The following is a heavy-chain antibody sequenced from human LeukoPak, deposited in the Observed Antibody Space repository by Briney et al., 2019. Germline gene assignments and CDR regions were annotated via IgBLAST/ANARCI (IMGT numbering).Heavy chain of an antibody. CDR3: AREDIVVVPAATSETYYYYYGMDV. D-gene: IGHD2-2*01. J-gene: IGHJ6*02. V-gene: IGHV4-30-2*01. Sequence: PSETLSLTCAVSGGSISSGGYSWSWIRQPPGKGLEWIGYIYHSGSTYYNPSLKSRVTISVDTSKNQFSLKLSSVTAADTAVYYCAREDIVVVPAATSETYYYYYGMDVWGQGTTVTVSS. CDR2: IYHSGST. CDR1: GGSISSGGYS.